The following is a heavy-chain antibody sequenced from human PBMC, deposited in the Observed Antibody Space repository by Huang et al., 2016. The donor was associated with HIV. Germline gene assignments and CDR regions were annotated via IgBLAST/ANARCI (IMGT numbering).Heavy chain of an antibody. Sequence: QVQLVQSGSELKKPGASVKVSCKASGYTFTHYAMNWVRQDPGPGLEWMGWSNTKTWNPSYAQGFTGRFVFSLYTSVNTAYVQISSLKAEDTAVYYCARVPSPGALDIWGQGTMVTVSS. D-gene: IGHD3-10*01. CDR1: GYTFTHYA. V-gene: IGHV7-4-1*02. CDR3: ARVPSPGALDI. J-gene: IGHJ3*02. CDR2: SNTKTWNP.